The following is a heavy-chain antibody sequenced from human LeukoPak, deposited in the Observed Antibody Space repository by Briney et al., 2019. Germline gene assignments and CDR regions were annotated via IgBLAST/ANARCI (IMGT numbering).Heavy chain of an antibody. Sequence: GWSLTLSCPASRFTVTDNSKYMTWVRQAPGKGLEWVSVIYSGGNTYYADSVKGRFTISRDNSKNTLYLQMNSLRAEDTAVYYCARCGGAYYHFDYWGQGTLVTVSS. CDR2: IYSGGNT. D-gene: IGHD2-21*02. CDR3: ARCGGAYYHFDY. J-gene: IGHJ4*02. CDR1: RFTVTDNSKY. V-gene: IGHV3-66*01.